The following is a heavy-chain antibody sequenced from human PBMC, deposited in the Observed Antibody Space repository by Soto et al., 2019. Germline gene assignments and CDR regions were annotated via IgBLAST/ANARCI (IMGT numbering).Heavy chain of an antibody. CDR3: AKEDASGSYFPLDC. D-gene: IGHD3-10*01. J-gene: IGHJ4*02. CDR1: GFDFTSYS. V-gene: IGHV3-23*01. Sequence: GGSLRLSSAASGFDFTSYSMNWVRQAPGKGLEWVSSISGSGVSTYYADSVKGRFTISRDDSKSMVFLQMNSLRAEDTAIYYCAKEDASGSYFPLDCWGQGTLVTVSS. CDR2: ISGSGVST.